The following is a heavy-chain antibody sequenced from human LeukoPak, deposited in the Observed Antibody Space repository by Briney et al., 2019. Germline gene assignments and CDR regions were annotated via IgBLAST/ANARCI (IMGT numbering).Heavy chain of an antibody. CDR3: AKSDNPTDPYGMDV. CDR1: GYTFTYRY. CDR2: ITPFNGNT. Sequence: SVKVSCKASGYTFTYRYLHWVRQAPGQALEWMGWITPFNGNTNYAQKFQDRVTITRDRSMSTAYMELSSLRSEDTAMYYCAKSDNPTDPYGMDVWGQGTTVTVSS. V-gene: IGHV1-45*02. J-gene: IGHJ6*02. D-gene: IGHD3-22*01.